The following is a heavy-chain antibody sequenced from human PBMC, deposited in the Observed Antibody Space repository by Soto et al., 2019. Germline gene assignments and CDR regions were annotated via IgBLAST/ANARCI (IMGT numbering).Heavy chain of an antibody. D-gene: IGHD3-9*01. J-gene: IGHJ4*02. CDR1: GFSLNTRGVG. V-gene: IGHV2-5*02. CDR3: AYGRGDLLTGHYYFDY. Sequence: QITLKESGPTLVKPTQTLTLTCTFSGFSLNTRGVGVGWIRQPPGKALEWLALISWDGEKRYSPSLKSRLTITKDTSENQVVLTMTNMDPVDTATYYCAYGRGDLLTGHYYFDYWGQGTLVTVSS. CDR2: ISWDGEK.